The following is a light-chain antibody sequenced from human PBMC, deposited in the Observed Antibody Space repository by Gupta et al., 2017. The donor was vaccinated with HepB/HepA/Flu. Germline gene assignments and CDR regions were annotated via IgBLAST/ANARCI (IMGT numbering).Light chain of an antibody. Sequence: EIVLTQSPGTLSLSPGERATLSCRVSQSVSSSYLAWYQQKHGQAPRLLIYGASSRATGIPDRFSGSGSGTDFTLTISRLEPEDFAVYYCQQYGSSPRVTFGQGTRLEIK. CDR1: QSVSSSY. J-gene: IGKJ5*01. CDR3: QQYGSSPRVT. V-gene: IGKV3-20*01. CDR2: GAS.